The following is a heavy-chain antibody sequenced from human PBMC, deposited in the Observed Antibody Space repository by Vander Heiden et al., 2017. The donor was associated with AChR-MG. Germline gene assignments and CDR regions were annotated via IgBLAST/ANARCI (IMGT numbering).Heavy chain of an antibody. D-gene: IGHD6-25*01. J-gene: IGHJ4*02. Sequence: QVQLVQSGAAVKKPGASVKVSCKASGHTFTGYYMHGVRQAPGQGLEWMGRINPNSGGTNYAQKYKGRVTMTRDTSISTAYMKLSRLRSDDTAVYYCAREFKVGSAGLDYWGQGTLVTVSS. CDR3: AREFKVGSAGLDY. CDR1: GHTFTGYY. CDR2: INPNSGGT. V-gene: IGHV1-2*06.